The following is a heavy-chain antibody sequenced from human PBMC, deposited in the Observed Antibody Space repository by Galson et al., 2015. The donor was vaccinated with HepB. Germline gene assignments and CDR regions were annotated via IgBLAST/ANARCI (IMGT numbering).Heavy chain of an antibody. Sequence: SVKVSCKAYGYIFSGYYMHWVRQAPGQGLEWMGWINPNSCGTNYARKFQGRVTMTRDTSINTAYMELSRLRSDDTAVYYCARGVSVKSGPSGWYGGWFDPWGQGALVTVSS. D-gene: IGHD6-19*01. V-gene: IGHV1-2*02. CDR2: INPNSCGT. J-gene: IGHJ5*02. CDR3: ARGVSVKSGPSGWYGGWFDP. CDR1: GYIFSGYY.